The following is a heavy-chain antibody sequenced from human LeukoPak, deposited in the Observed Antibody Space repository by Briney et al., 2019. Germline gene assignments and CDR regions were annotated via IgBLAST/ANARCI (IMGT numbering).Heavy chain of an antibody. CDR3: ASKGDGSCDSSLCQGAFDF. CDR1: GYTFTSYD. D-gene: IGHD2-21*01. V-gene: IGHV1-8*02. J-gene: IGHJ3*01. Sequence: GASVKVSCKASGYTFTSYDINWVRQATGQGLEWMGWMNPNSGNTGYAQKFQDRVTMTWDTSVSTAYMELSSLTSDDTAVYYCASKGDGSCDSSLCQGAFDFWGQGSVVTVSS. CDR2: MNPNSGNT.